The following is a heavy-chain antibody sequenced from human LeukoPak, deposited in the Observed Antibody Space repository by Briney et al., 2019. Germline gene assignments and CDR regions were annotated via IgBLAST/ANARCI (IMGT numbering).Heavy chain of an antibody. CDR3: ARASGYSYGYYYYYMDV. J-gene: IGHJ6*03. V-gene: IGHV4-4*07. CDR2: INTSGST. Sequence: SETLSLTCTVSGGSISSYYWSWIRQPAGKGLEWIGRINTSGSTNYNPSLKSRVTMSVDTSKNQFSLKLSSVTAADTAVYYCARASGYSYGYYYYYMDVWGKGTTVTVSS. CDR1: GGSISSYY. D-gene: IGHD5-18*01.